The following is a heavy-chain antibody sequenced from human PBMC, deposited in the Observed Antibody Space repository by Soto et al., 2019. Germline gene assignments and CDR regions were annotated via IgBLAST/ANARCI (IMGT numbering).Heavy chain of an antibody. CDR3: ASGKRVWAYPYYYYGMDV. Sequence: SVKGCCKASACTFSRYGITWHQQAPGQGLERMGGIIPIFGTANYANKFHGRVTITADNSTSTAYMELSSLRSEYTAVYYCASGKRVWAYPYYYYGMDVWGQVTTVT. J-gene: IGHJ6*02. CDR1: ACTFSRYG. CDR2: IIPIFGTA. D-gene: IGHD6-13*01. V-gene: IGHV1-69*06.